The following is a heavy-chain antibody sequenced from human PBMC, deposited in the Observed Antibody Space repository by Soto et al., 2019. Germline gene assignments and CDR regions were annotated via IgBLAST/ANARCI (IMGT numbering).Heavy chain of an antibody. J-gene: IGHJ5*02. CDR3: GRDYMLRGRDSNWFDP. V-gene: IGHV3-74*01. D-gene: IGHD3-10*01. Sequence: DVQLVESGGGLVQPGGSLRLSCEASGFTFGSYWMHWVRQAPGKGLVWLSRISPDGRSTTYADSVKGRFTISRDNAKNKLYFQMNSLGAEDTVVYYCGRDYMLRGRDSNWFDPWGQGTLVTVSS. CDR1: GFTFGSYW. CDR2: ISPDGRST.